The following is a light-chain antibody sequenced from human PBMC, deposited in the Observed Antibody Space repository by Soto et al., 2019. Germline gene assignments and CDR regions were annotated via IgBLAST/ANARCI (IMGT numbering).Light chain of an antibody. V-gene: IGLV2-14*01. CDR1: SSDVGTYNY. Sequence: QSALTQPASVSGSPGQSITISCTGTSSDVGTYNYVSWYQQHPDKAPKLIIYVVSNRPSGVSNRFSGSKSGNTASLTISGLQAKDKADYYCASYTTSDTPFLFGTGTKVTVL. CDR2: VVS. CDR3: ASYTTSDTPFL. J-gene: IGLJ1*01.